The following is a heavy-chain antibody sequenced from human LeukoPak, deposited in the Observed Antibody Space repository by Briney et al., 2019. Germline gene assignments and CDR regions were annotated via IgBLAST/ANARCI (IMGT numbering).Heavy chain of an antibody. CDR1: GYTFTSYG. CDR3: ARDFFDRSSWVDY. CDR2: ISAYNGNT. J-gene: IGHJ4*02. V-gene: IGHV1-18*01. D-gene: IGHD6-13*01. Sequence: ASVKVSCKXSGYTFTSYGISWVRQSPGQGLERMGWISAYNGNTNYAQKVQGRVTMTTDTSTSTAYMELRSLRSDDTAVYYCARDFFDRSSWVDYWGQGTLVTVSS.